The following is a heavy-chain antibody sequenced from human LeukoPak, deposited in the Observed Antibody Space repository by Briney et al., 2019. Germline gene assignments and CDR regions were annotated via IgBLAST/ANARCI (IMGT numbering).Heavy chain of an antibody. CDR2: ISGTGDNT. V-gene: IGHV3-23*01. Sequence: GGSLRLSCAASGFTFSGFAMSWVRRTPGKGLEWVSGISGTGDNTLYAASVKGRFTISRDNSKNTLYLEINSLRAEDTAIYYCTKMKGHPLQKYYMVVWEQGTTVTASS. CDR3: TKMKGHPLQKYYMVV. J-gene: IGHJ6*01. CDR1: GFTFSGFA. D-gene: IGHD2/OR15-2a*01.